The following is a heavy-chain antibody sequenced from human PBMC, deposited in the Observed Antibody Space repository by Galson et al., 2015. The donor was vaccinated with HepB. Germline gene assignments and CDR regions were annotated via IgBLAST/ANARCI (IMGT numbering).Heavy chain of an antibody. CDR3: ARDLSSGYYYTPYYFDY. V-gene: IGHV3-48*01. CDR1: GFTFSSYS. Sequence: SLRLSCAASGFTFSSYSMNWVRQAPGKGLEWVSYISSSSSAIYYADSVKGRFTISRDNAKNSLYLQMNSLRAEDTAVYYCARDLSSGYYYTPYYFDYWGQGTLVTVSS. J-gene: IGHJ4*02. CDR2: ISSSSSAI. D-gene: IGHD3-22*01.